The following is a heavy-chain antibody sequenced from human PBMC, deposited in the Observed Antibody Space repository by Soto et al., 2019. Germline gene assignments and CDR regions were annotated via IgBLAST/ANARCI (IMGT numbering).Heavy chain of an antibody. CDR1: GFSLSTSGVG. J-gene: IGHJ4*02. CDR2: IYWDDDK. Sequence: QITLKESGPTLVKPTQTLTLTCTFSGFSLSTSGVGVGWIRQPPGKALEWLALIYWDDDKRYSPSLKSRLTITKDTSKNQVVLTMTNMDPVNTATYYCAHKIAVAQNFDYWGQGTLVTVSS. V-gene: IGHV2-5*02. CDR3: AHKIAVAQNFDY. D-gene: IGHD6-19*01.